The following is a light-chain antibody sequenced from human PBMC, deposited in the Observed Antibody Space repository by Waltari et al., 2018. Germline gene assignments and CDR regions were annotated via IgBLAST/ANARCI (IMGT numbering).Light chain of an antibody. CDR2: NNN. CDR3: AAWDDSLPGLFV. CDR1: SANIGSNT. Sequence: QSVVTQPPSASGTPGQRVTISCSGSSANIGSNTSNWYQQLPGTTPKLLIYNNNKRPSGVPDRFSGSKSGTSASLAISGLQSEDEADYYCAAWDDSLPGLFVFGSGTKVTVL. J-gene: IGLJ1*01. V-gene: IGLV1-44*01.